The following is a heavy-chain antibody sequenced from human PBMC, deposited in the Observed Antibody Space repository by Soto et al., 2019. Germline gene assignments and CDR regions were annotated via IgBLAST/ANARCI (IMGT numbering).Heavy chain of an antibody. CDR3: ARRARPAALRYYYYYMDV. CDR1: GYTFTSYG. J-gene: IGHJ6*03. V-gene: IGHV1-18*01. D-gene: IGHD2-2*01. Sequence: QVQLVQSGAEVKKPGASVKVSCKASGYTFTSYGISWVRQSPGQGLEWMGWISAYNGNTNYAQKLQGRVTMTTDTSTSTAYMELRSLRSDDTAVYYCARRARPAALRYYYYYMDVWGKGTTVTVSS. CDR2: ISAYNGNT.